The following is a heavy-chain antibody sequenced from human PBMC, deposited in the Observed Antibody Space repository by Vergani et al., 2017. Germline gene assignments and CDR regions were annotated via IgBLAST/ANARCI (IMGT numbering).Heavy chain of an antibody. Sequence: QLQLQESGPGLVKPSETLSLTCTVSGGSISSSSYYWGWIRQLPGKGLEWIGTIYYSGSTYYNPSLKSRVTISVDTSKNQFSLKLSSVTAADTAVYYCARQYCGGDCYRPDYYYYGMDVWGQGTTVTVSS. CDR2: IYYSGST. J-gene: IGHJ6*02. V-gene: IGHV4-39*01. D-gene: IGHD2-21*02. CDR1: GGSISSSSYY. CDR3: ARQYCGGDCYRPDYYYYGMDV.